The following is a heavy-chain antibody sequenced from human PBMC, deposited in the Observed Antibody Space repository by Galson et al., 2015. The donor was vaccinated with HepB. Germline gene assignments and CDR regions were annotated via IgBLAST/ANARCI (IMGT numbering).Heavy chain of an antibody. Sequence: SLRLSCAASGFAFSSYSMNWVRQAPGKGLEWVSSISSSSSYIYYADSVKGRFTISRDNAKNSLYLQMNSLRAEDTAVYYCARDRGEESYDSSGYYPYYFDHWGQGTLVTVSS. J-gene: IGHJ4*02. CDR1: GFAFSSYS. CDR2: ISSSSSYI. CDR3: ARDRGEESYDSSGYYPYYFDH. D-gene: IGHD3-22*01. V-gene: IGHV3-21*01.